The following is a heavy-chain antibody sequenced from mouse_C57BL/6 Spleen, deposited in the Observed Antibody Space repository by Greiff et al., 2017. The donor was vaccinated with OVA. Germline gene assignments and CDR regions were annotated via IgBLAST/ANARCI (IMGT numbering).Heavy chain of an antibody. J-gene: IGHJ3*01. V-gene: IGHV2-2*01. CDR3: ARIYYGNYVEFAY. CDR2: VWSGGST. D-gene: IGHD2-1*01. Sequence: QVQLKESGPGLVQPSQSLSITCTVSGFSLTSYGVHWVRQSPGKGLEWLGVVWSGGSTDYNAAFISRLSISKDNSKSQVFFKMNSLQADDTAIYYCARIYYGNYVEFAYWGQGTLVTVSA. CDR1: GFSLTSYG.